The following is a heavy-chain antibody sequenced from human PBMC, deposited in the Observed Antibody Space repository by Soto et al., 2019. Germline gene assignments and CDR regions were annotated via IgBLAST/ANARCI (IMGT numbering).Heavy chain of an antibody. V-gene: IGHV4-31*03. CDR1: GGSISSVGYY. J-gene: IGHJ6*02. CDR3: ARDYDFWSGYRNYGMDV. D-gene: IGHD3-3*01. Sequence: SETLSLTCTVSGGSISSVGYYWSWIRQHPGKGLEWIGYIYYSGSTYYNPSLKSRVTISVDTSKNQFSLKLSSVTAADTAVYYCARDYDFWSGYRNYGMDVWGQGTTVTVSS. CDR2: IYYSGST.